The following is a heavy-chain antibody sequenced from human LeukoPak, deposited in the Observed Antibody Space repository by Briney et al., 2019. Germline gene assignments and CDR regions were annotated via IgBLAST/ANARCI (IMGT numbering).Heavy chain of an antibody. CDR2: IYYSGST. J-gene: IGHJ3*02. CDR3: AGHVAYSGSLRSRIDAFDI. V-gene: IGHV4-59*08. CDR1: VGSISSHY. Sequence: KPSETLSLTCTVSVGSISSHYWSWIRQPPGKGLECIGYIYYSGSTNYNPSLNSRVTMSVDTSKNQFSLKLSSVTAADTAVYYCAGHVAYSGSLRSRIDAFDIWGQGTMVTVSS. D-gene: IGHD1-26*01.